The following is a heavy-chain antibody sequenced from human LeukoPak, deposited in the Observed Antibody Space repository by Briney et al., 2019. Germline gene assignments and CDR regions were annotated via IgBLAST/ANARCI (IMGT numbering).Heavy chain of an antibody. J-gene: IGHJ6*03. V-gene: IGHV4-34*01. Sequence: PSETLSLTCAVYGGSFSGYYWSWIRQPPGKGLEWIGEINHSGSTNYNPSLKSRVTISVDTSKNQFSLKLSSVTAADTAVYYCARGLSSSPYYCYYYMDVWGKGTTVTVSS. CDR3: ARGLSSSPYYCYYYMDV. CDR1: GGSFSGYY. CDR2: INHSGST. D-gene: IGHD6-6*01.